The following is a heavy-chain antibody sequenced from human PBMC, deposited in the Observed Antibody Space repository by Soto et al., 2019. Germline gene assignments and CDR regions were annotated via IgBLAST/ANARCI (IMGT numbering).Heavy chain of an antibody. CDR1: RGSIRLINHY. CDR3: ARLARDGTGQHYFDN. J-gene: IGHJ4*02. Sequence: SETTSINCTVSRGSIRLINHYWDWIRQSPRKGLQWMGTIFXSGSPVYNPSLQSRVTMSVDTSNSQFSMKMTSVNAADTDVYICARLARDGTGQHYFDNVGRGALVTVSS. CDR2: IFXSGSP. D-gene: IGHD1-7*01. V-gene: IGHV4-39*01.